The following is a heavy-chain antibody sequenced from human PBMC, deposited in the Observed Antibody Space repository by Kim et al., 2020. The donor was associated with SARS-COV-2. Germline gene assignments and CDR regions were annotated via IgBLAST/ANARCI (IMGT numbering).Heavy chain of an antibody. Sequence: GGSLRLSCAASGFTFSSYSMNWVRQAPGKGLEWVSSISSSSSYIYYADSVKGRFTISRDNAKNSLYLQMNSLRAEDTAVYYCAREGLYSGYDFFLDYWGQGTLVTVSS. V-gene: IGHV3-21*01. CDR1: GFTFSSYS. D-gene: IGHD5-12*01. J-gene: IGHJ4*02. CDR3: AREGLYSGYDFFLDY. CDR2: ISSSSSYI.